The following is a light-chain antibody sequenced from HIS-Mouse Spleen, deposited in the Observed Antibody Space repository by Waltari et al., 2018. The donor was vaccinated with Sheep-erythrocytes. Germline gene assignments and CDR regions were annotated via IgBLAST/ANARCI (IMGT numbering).Light chain of an antibody. V-gene: IGLV2-14*03. CDR3: SSYTSSSTWV. Sequence: QSALTQPASVSGSPGQSITISCTGTSSDVGGYNYVSWYQQHPGKAPKLMIYDVSNRPSWVSRRVSGSKSGHTASLTISGLQAEDEADYYCSSYTSSSTWVFGGGTKLTVL. J-gene: IGLJ3*02. CDR2: DVS. CDR1: SSDVGGYNY.